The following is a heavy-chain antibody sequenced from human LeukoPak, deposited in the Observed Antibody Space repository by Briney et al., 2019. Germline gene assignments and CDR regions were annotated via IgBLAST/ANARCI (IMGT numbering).Heavy chain of an antibody. CDR1: GGSISSYY. CDR2: IYYSGST. V-gene: IGHV4-59*01. Sequence: SETLSLTCTVSGGSISSYYWSWIRQPPGKGLEWIGYIYYSGSTNYNPSLKSRVTISVDTSKNQSSLKLSSVTAADTAVYYCARAPERVWSGLYYYYYYGMDVWGQGTTVTVSS. J-gene: IGHJ6*02. D-gene: IGHD3-3*01. CDR3: ARAPERVWSGLYYYYYYGMDV.